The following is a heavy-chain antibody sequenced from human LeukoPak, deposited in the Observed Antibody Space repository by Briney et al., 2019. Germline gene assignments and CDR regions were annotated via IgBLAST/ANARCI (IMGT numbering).Heavy chain of an antibody. CDR1: GGAFSSHY. J-gene: IGHJ6*04. CDR3: ARGLRQGSAWSWGPKEKSYQYMDV. CDR2: INPRGST. D-gene: IGHD6-19*01. V-gene: IGHV4-34*01. Sequence: PSETLSLTCGVSGGAFSSHYWTWIRQPPGKGLEWIGEINPRGSTNYNPSLESRVTVSADTSRNQLSLSLTSVTAADSAVYFCARGLRQGSAWSWGPKEKSYQYMDVWGTGTTVIVSS.